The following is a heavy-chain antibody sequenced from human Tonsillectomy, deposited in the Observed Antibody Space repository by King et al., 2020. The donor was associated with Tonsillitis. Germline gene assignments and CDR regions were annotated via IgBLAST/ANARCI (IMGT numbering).Heavy chain of an antibody. D-gene: IGHD2-8*01. CDR2: ISYDGSNK. V-gene: IGHV3-30*04. CDR3: ARDQGGYCTHGACSPFDY. CDR1: GFTFSSYA. Sequence: VQLVESGGGVVQPGRSLRLSCAASGFTFSSYAMHWVRQAPGKGLEWVAVISYDGSNKYYADSVKGRFTISRDNSKNTLYLQMNSLRPEDTAVYYCARDQGGYCTHGACSPFDYWGQGTLVTVSS. J-gene: IGHJ4*02.